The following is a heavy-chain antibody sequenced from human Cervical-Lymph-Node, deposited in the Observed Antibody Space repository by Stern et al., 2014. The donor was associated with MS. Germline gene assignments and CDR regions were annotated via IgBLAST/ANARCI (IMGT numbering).Heavy chain of an antibody. CDR2: ISPNNGNT. Sequence: DQLVESGAEVKKPGASVKVSCKASGYTFTTYGISWVRQAPGQGLEWMGWISPNNGNTNYAQKFQGRVTMTTDTSTSTAYMELRSLTSDDTAVYYCARADGETVDFDYWGQGTLVTVSS. CDR3: ARADGETVDFDY. V-gene: IGHV1-18*01. J-gene: IGHJ4*02. CDR1: GYTFTTYG. D-gene: IGHD3-10*01.